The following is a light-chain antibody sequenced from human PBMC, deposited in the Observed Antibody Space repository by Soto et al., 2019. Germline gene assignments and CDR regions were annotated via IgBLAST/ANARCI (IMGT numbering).Light chain of an antibody. J-gene: IGKJ5*01. V-gene: IGKV3-15*01. CDR1: QSVSSN. Sequence: EIVMTQSTATLSVSQGERATLSCRSSQSVSSNLAWYQQKPGQAPRLLIYGASTRATGIPARFSGSGSGTEFTLTISSLQSEDFAVYYCQQRNNWPPITFGQGTRLEIK. CDR3: QQRNNWPPIT. CDR2: GAS.